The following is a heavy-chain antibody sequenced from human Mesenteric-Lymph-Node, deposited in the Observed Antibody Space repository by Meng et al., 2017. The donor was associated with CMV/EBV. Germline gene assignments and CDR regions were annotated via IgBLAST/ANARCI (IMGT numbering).Heavy chain of an antibody. V-gene: IGHV3-30-3*01. CDR3: ARDSGWYEGAYDAFDI. D-gene: IGHD6-19*01. J-gene: IGHJ3*02. CDR2: ISYDGSNK. CDR1: GFTFSSYA. Sequence: GGSLRLSCAASGFTFSSYAMHWVRQAPGKGLEWVAVISYDGSNKYYADSVKGRFTISRDNSKNTLYLQMNSLRAEDTAVYYCARDSGWYEGAYDAFDIWGQGTMVTVSS.